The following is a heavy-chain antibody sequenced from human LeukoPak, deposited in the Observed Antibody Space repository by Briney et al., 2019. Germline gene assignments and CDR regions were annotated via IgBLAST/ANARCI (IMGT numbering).Heavy chain of an antibody. CDR3: ANVVGGF. J-gene: IGHJ1*01. CDR1: GSPFSIIG. Sequence: GGSLRLSCLVSGSPFSIIGVTWVRQAPGQGLEWVSSITKSGGSTYYADSVKGRFTISRDNSKDTLYLQMNRLRVEDSAVYFCANVVGGFWGQGTLVIVSS. V-gene: IGHV3-23*01. CDR2: ITKSGGST. D-gene: IGHD2-21*01.